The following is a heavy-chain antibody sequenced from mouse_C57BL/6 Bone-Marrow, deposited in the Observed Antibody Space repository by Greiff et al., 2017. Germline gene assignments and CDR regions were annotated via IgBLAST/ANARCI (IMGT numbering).Heavy chain of an antibody. V-gene: IGHV1-59*01. CDR1: GYTFTSYW. CDR3: ARWDSSGPFAY. D-gene: IGHD3-2*02. J-gene: IGHJ3*01. CDR2: IDPSDSYT. Sequence: VQLQQPGAELVRPGTSVKLSCKASGYTFTSYWMHWVKQRPGQGLEWIGVIDPSDSYTNYNQKFKGKATLTVDKSSSTAYMQLSSLTSEDSAVYYCARWDSSGPFAYWGQGTLVTVSA.